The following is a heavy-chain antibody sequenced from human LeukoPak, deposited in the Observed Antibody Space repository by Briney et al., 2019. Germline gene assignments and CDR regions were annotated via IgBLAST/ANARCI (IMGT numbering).Heavy chain of an antibody. Sequence: PGGSLRLSCAASGFTFSSYSMNWVRQAPGKGLEWVSSISSSSSYIYYADSVKGRFTISRDNAKNSLYLQMNSLRAEDMAVYYCARAFGIAVAGQPPPYWGQGTLVTVSS. CDR3: ARAFGIAVAGQPPPY. V-gene: IGHV3-21*01. J-gene: IGHJ4*02. D-gene: IGHD6-19*01. CDR2: ISSSSSYI. CDR1: GFTFSSYS.